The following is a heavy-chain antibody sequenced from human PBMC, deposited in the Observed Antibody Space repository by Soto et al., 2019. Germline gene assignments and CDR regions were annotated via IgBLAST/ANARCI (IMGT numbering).Heavy chain of an antibody. J-gene: IGHJ4*02. CDR3: ARSPFVVAAPFDY. CDR1: GGSFSGYY. Sequence: QVQLQQWGAGLLKPSETLSLTCAVYGGSFSGYYRTWIRQPPGKRLEWIGESNHSGSTNYNPSLKRRVTISVDTSKNQFSLRLSSVTAADTAVYYCARSPFVVAAPFDYWGQGTLVTVSS. CDR2: SNHSGST. V-gene: IGHV4-34*01. D-gene: IGHD2-15*01.